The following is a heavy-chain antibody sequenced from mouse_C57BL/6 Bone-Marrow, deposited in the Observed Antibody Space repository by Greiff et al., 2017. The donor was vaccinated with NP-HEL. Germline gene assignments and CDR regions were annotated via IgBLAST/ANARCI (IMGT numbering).Heavy chain of an antibody. V-gene: IGHV3-6*01. CDR2: ISYDGSN. J-gene: IGHJ2*01. D-gene: IGHD1-1*01. CDR1: GYSITSGYY. CDR3: ARDHSYYYGSSLSFDY. Sequence: DVKLQESGPGLVKPSQSLSLTCSVTGYSITSGYYWNWIRQFPGNKLEWMGYISYDGSNNYNQSLKNRIPITRDTSKNQFFQKLNTVTTEDTATYYCARDHSYYYGSSLSFDYWGQGTTLTVSS.